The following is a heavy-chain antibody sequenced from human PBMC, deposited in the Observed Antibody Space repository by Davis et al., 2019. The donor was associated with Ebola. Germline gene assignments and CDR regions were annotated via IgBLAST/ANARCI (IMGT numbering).Heavy chain of an antibody. Sequence: ASVKVSCKASGYTFTSYGISWVRQAPGQGLEWMGWISAYNGNTNYAQKLQGRVTMTTDTSTSTAYMELRSLRSDDTAVYYCARDSPDYDFWSGYNHYFDYWGQGTLVTVSS. CDR2: ISAYNGNT. D-gene: IGHD3-3*01. J-gene: IGHJ4*02. CDR1: GYTFTSYG. V-gene: IGHV1-18*04. CDR3: ARDSPDYDFWSGYNHYFDY.